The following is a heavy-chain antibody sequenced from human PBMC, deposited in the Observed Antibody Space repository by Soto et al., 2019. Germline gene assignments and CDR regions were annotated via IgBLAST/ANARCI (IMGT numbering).Heavy chain of an antibody. CDR2: ISGSGGST. Sequence: PGGSLRLSCAASGFTFSSYAMSWVRQAPGKGLEWVSAISGSGGSTYYADSVKGRFTISRDNSKNTLYLQMNSLRAEDTAVYYCAKGAARRSSNYYHYVMDFWGQGTTVTVYS. V-gene: IGHV3-23*01. D-gene: IGHD6-6*01. CDR3: AKGAARRSSNYYHYVMDF. J-gene: IGHJ6*02. CDR1: GFTFSSYA.